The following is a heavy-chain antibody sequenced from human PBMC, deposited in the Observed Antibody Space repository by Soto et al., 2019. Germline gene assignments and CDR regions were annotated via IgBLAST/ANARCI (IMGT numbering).Heavy chain of an antibody. Sequence: QVQLVESGGGVVQPGRSLRLSCAASGFTFSSYGMLWVRQAPGKGLEWVAVIWYDGSNKYYTDSVKGRFTISRDNSKSTLYLQMNSLRAEDTAVYYCARDHHTAMVQDVWGQGTTVTVSS. CDR2: IWYDGSNK. D-gene: IGHD5-18*01. CDR3: ARDHHTAMVQDV. V-gene: IGHV3-33*01. CDR1: GFTFSSYG. J-gene: IGHJ6*02.